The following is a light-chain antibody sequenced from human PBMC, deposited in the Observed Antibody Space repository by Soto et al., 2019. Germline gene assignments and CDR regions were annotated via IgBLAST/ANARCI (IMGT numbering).Light chain of an antibody. CDR1: ESVSNS. Sequence: VMTQSPATLSVSPGERATLSCRTSESVSNSLAWYQQKPGQAPRLLIYGASTRATGLPARFSGSGSGTQFTLTISSLQSEDFAVYYCQQYNNWPITFGQGTRLEIK. J-gene: IGKJ5*01. V-gene: IGKV3-15*01. CDR2: GAS. CDR3: QQYNNWPIT.